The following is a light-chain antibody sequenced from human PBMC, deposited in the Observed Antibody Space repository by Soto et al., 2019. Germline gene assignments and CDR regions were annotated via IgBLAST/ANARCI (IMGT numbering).Light chain of an antibody. Sequence: ETVMTQTPLSSPVTLGQPASISCRSSQSLVDPNGKTYLSWLQQRPGQPPRFLIYEISNRFTGVPDRFSGSGAGTDFTLKISRVEAEDVGIYYCVQNTQIRQAFGQGTKVEIK. CDR1: QSLVDPNGKTY. V-gene: IGKV2-24*01. CDR3: VQNTQIRQA. CDR2: EIS. J-gene: IGKJ1*01.